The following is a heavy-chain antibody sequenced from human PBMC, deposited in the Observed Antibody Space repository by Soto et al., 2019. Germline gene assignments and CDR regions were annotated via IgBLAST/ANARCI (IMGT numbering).Heavy chain of an antibody. V-gene: IGHV3-30*04. J-gene: IGHJ3*02. CDR1: GFTFSSYA. CDR3: ARETTVTAFDI. D-gene: IGHD4-17*01. CDR2: ISYDGSNK. Sequence: GGSLRLSCAASGFTFSSYAMHWVRQAPGKGLEWVAGISYDGSNKYYADSVKGRFTISRDNSKNTLDLQMNSLRAEDTAVYYCARETTVTAFDIWGQGTMVTVSS.